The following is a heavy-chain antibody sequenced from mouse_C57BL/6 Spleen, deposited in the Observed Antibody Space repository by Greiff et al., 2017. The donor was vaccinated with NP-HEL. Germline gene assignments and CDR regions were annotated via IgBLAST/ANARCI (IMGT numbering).Heavy chain of an antibody. V-gene: IGHV1-55*01. CDR2: IYPGSGST. CDR1: GYTFTSYW. D-gene: IGHD1-1*01. J-gene: IGHJ4*01. Sequence: VQLQESGAELVKPGASVKMSCKASGYTFTSYWITWVKQRPGQGLEWIGDIYPGSGSTNYNEKFKRKATLTVDTYPSTAYMQLSSLTPEDSAVYYCARYGSSYGNAMDFWGQGTSVTVSS. CDR3: ARYGSSYGNAMDF.